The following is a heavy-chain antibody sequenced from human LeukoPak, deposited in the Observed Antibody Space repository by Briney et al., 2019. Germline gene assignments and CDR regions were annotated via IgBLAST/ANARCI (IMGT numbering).Heavy chain of an antibody. D-gene: IGHD7-27*01. Sequence: PGGSPRLSCAASGFTFSSYEMNWVRQAPGKGLEWVSYISSSGSTIYCADSVKGRFTISRDNAKNSLYLQMNSLRAEDTAVYYCARMLGILAYWGQGTLVTVSS. CDR3: ARMLGILAY. CDR1: GFTFSSYE. V-gene: IGHV3-48*03. CDR2: ISSSGSTI. J-gene: IGHJ4*02.